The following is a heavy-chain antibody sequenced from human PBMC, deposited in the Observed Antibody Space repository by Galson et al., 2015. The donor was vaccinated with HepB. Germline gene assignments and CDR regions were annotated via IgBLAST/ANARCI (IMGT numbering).Heavy chain of an antibody. CDR2: IYYTGST. CDR3: ALYSSGWYGGDY. D-gene: IGHD6-19*01. Sequence: ETLSLTCTVSGGSISSYYWSWIRQPPGKGLEWIGYIYYTGSTNYNPSLKSRVTISVDTSKTQFSLKLSSVTAADTAVYYCALYSSGWYGGDYWGQGTLVTVSS. CDR1: GGSISSYY. V-gene: IGHV4-59*01. J-gene: IGHJ4*02.